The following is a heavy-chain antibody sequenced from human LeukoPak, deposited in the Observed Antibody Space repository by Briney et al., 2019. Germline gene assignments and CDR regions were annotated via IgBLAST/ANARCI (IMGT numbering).Heavy chain of an antibody. CDR3: AKVYLSNWYNWFDP. CDR1: GFTFSNYG. Sequence: GGSLRLSCAASGFTFSNYGMHWVRQAPGKGLEWVALMSYEGSNIKYADSVKGRFTISRDNSKNTLYLQMNSLRTEDTAVYYCAKVYLSNWYNWFDPWGQGTLVIVSS. D-gene: IGHD6-13*01. CDR2: MSYEGSNI. V-gene: IGHV3-30*18. J-gene: IGHJ5*02.